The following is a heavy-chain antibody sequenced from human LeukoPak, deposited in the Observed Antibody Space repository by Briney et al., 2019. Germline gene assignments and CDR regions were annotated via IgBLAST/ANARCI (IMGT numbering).Heavy chain of an antibody. CDR2: IYYSGNT. Sequence: PSETLSLTCTVSGDSISRYYWSWIRQPPGKGLEWIGYIYYSGNTDYNPSLKSRLTISIDTSKNQFSLKLSSVTAADTAVYYCARGGAYCSSTSCYHNWFDPWGQGTLVTVSS. V-gene: IGHV4-59*12. CDR1: GDSISRYY. J-gene: IGHJ5*02. CDR3: ARGGAYCSSTSCYHNWFDP. D-gene: IGHD2-2*01.